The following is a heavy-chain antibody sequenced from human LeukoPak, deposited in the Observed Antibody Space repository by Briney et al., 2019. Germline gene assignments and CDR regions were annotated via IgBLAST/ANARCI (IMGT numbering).Heavy chain of an antibody. CDR2: INHSGST. V-gene: IGHV4-34*01. CDR3: ARGRWFGELLWGFFDY. J-gene: IGHJ4*02. CDR1: GGSFSGYY. D-gene: IGHD3-10*01. Sequence: SSENLSLTCAVYGGSFSGYYWSWIRQPPGKGLEWIGEINHSGSTNYNPSLKSRVTISVDTSKNQFSLKLSSVTAADTAVYYCARGRWFGELLWGFFDYWGQGTLVTVSS.